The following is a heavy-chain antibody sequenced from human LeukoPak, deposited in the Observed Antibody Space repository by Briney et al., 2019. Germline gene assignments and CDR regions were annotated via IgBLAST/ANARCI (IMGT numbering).Heavy chain of an antibody. CDR3: ARRSRNGLDAFDI. V-gene: IGHV1-2*02. CDR2: IDPKNGDT. Sequence: ASVKVSCKASAYTFTGYYLHWVRQTPGQGLEWMGWIDPKNGDTKYAQKFQGRGTMTRDRATSTAYMELSRLTSDDTAVYYCARRSRNGLDAFDIWGQGTMVTVSS. J-gene: IGHJ3*02. CDR1: AYTFTGYY. D-gene: IGHD1-14*01.